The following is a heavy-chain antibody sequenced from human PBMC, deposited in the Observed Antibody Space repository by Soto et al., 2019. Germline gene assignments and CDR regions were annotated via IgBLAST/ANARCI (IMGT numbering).Heavy chain of an antibody. CDR3: ARESAYGGIPLAFDY. Sequence: QEQLVQSGAEVKKPGSSVKVSCKASGDTFSSYAISWVRQAPGQGLDWMGGIIPFFNTPNYAQKFQGRVTITADESTSTAYMELSSLRSEDTATYYCARESAYGGIPLAFDYWGQGTLVTVSS. D-gene: IGHD1-26*01. V-gene: IGHV1-69*01. CDR2: IIPFFNTP. CDR1: GDTFSSYA. J-gene: IGHJ4*02.